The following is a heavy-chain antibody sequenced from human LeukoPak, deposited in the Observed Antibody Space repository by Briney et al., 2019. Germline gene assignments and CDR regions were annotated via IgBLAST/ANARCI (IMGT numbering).Heavy chain of an antibody. Sequence: ASVKVSCKASGYTFTSYGISWVRQAPGQGLEWMGGFDPEDGETIYAQKFQGRVTMTEDTSTDTAYMELSSLRSEDTAVYYSATVTDSSGYYLWGQGTLVTVSS. V-gene: IGHV1-24*01. CDR2: FDPEDGET. CDR3: ATVTDSSGYYL. D-gene: IGHD3-22*01. J-gene: IGHJ4*02. CDR1: GYTFTSYG.